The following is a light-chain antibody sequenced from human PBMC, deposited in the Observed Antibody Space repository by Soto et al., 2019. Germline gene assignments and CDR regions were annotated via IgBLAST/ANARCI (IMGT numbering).Light chain of an antibody. Sequence: EIVLTQSPATLSLSPGERATLSCRASQSFSNNYLAWYQQKPGQAPRLLIYGASSRATGIPDRFSGSGSGTDFTLTISRLEPEDFAVYYCQQYDSSPITFGQGTRLEIK. J-gene: IGKJ5*01. CDR2: GAS. V-gene: IGKV3-20*01. CDR3: QQYDSSPIT. CDR1: QSFSNNY.